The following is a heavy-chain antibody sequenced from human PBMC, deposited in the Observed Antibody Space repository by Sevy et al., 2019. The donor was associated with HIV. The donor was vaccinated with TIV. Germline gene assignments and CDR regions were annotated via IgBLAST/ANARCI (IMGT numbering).Heavy chain of an antibody. CDR3: ARDREVDPRFLGY. J-gene: IGHJ4*02. V-gene: IGHV1-69*13. D-gene: IGHD3-3*01. CDR1: GGTFSSYA. Sequence: ASVKVSCKASGGTFSSYAISWVRQAPGQGLEWMGGIIPIFGTANYAQKFQGRVTITADESTSTAYMELGSLRSEDTAVYYCARDREVDPRFLGYWGQGTLVTVSS. CDR2: IIPIFGTA.